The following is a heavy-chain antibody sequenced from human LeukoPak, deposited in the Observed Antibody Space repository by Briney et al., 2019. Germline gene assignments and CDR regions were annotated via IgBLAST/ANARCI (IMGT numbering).Heavy chain of an antibody. Sequence: SETLSLTCTVSGGSISSSSYYWGWIRQPPGKGLEWIGSIYYSGSTYYNPSLKSRVTISVDTSKNQFSLKLSSVTAADTAVYYCAREKNGDYGYWGQGTLITVSS. CDR2: IYYSGST. CDR1: GGSISSSSYY. V-gene: IGHV4-39*07. D-gene: IGHD4-17*01. J-gene: IGHJ4*02. CDR3: AREKNGDYGY.